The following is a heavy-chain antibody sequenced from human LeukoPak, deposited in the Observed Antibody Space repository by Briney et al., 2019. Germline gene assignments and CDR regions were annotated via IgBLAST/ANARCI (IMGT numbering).Heavy chain of an antibody. CDR2: INTNTGNP. Sequence: VSVKVSCKASGYTFTSYAMNWVRQAPGQGLEWLGWINTNTGNPTYTQGVPGRFVFSLDTSVSTAYLEISSLKADDTAIYYCAREGQQVGHFDYWGQGTLVTVSS. D-gene: IGHD6-13*01. V-gene: IGHV7-4-1*02. CDR3: AREGQQVGHFDY. J-gene: IGHJ4*02. CDR1: GYTFTSYA.